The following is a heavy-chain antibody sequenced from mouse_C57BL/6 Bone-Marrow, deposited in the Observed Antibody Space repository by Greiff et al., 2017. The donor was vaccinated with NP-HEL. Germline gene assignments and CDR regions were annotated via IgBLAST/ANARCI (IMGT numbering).Heavy chain of an antibody. CDR2: ISNLAYSI. CDR1: GFTFSDYG. Sequence: EVKVVESGGGLVQPGGSLKLSCAASGFTFSDYGMAWVRQAPRQGPEWVAFISNLAYSIYYADTVTGRFTISRENAKNTLYLEMSSLRSEDTAMYYCARRRDSNHWYFDVWGTGTTVTVSS. D-gene: IGHD2-5*01. J-gene: IGHJ1*03. V-gene: IGHV5-15*01. CDR3: ARRRDSNHWYFDV.